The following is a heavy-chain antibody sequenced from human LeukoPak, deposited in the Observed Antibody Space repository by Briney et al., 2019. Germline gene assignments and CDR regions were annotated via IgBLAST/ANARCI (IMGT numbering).Heavy chain of an antibody. Sequence: ASVKVSCKASGYTFTSNYIHWVRQAPGQGLEWMGIINPSGGSTSYAQKFQGRVTMTRDTSTSTVYMELSSLRSEDTAVYYCARGDRIAAAGRWGFDPWGQGTLVTVSS. CDR2: INPSGGST. CDR1: GYTFTSNY. D-gene: IGHD6-13*01. J-gene: IGHJ5*02. V-gene: IGHV1-46*01. CDR3: ARGDRIAAAGRWGFDP.